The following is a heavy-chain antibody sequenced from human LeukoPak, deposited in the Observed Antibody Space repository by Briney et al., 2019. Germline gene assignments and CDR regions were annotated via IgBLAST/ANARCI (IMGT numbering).Heavy chain of an antibody. CDR1: GFTFDSYY. CDR2: IRGDGRTT. V-gene: IGHV3-74*01. Sequence: GSLRLSCAASGFTFDSYYMYWVRQVPGKGPVWVARIRGDGRTTIYADFVKGRFTISRDNAKNTLYLQMNSLRVDDTAVYYCARDIAPTGTVWFDPWGQGTLVTVSS. J-gene: IGHJ5*02. CDR3: ARDIAPTGTVWFDP. D-gene: IGHD6-13*01.